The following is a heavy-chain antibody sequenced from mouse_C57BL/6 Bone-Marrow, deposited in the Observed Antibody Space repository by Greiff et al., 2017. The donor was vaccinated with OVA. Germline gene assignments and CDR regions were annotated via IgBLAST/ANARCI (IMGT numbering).Heavy chain of an antibody. CDR3: ARRPTGTWFAY. CDR1: GFTFSSYG. J-gene: IGHJ3*01. D-gene: IGHD4-1*01. V-gene: IGHV5-6*01. CDR2: ISSGGSYT. Sequence: EVQLQESGGDLVKPGGSLKLSCAASGFTFSSYGMSWVRQTPDKRLEWVATISSGGSYTYYPDSVKGRFTISRDNAKNTLYLQMSSLKSEDTAMYYCARRPTGTWFAYWGQGTLVTVSA.